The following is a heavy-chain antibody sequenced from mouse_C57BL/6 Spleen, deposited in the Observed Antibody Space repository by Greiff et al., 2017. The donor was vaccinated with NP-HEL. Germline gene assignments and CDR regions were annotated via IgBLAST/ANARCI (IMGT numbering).Heavy chain of an antibody. Sequence: VKVVESGPGLVQPSQSLSITCTVSGFSLTSYGVHWVRQSPGKGLEWLGVIWRGGSTDYNAAFMSRLSITKDNSKSQVFFKMNSLQADDTAIYYCAKSTTVVARYFDYWGQGTTLTVSS. CDR1: GFSLTSYG. CDR2: IWRGGST. D-gene: IGHD1-1*01. J-gene: IGHJ2*01. CDR3: AKSTTVVARYFDY. V-gene: IGHV2-5*01.